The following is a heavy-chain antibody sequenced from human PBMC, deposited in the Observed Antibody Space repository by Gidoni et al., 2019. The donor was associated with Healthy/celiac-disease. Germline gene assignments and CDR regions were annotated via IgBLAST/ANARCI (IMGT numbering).Heavy chain of an antibody. J-gene: IGHJ5*02. CDR1: GSTFTSYD. Sequence: QVPLVQSGAEVKKPGASVKVSCTASGSTFTSYDINWVRQATGQGLEWMGCLNPNSGNTGYAQKFQGRVTMTRNTSISTAYMELSSLRSEDTAVYYCARGLPCSGGSCYAPDWFDPWGQGTLVTVSS. D-gene: IGHD2-15*01. CDR3: ARGLPCSGGSCYAPDWFDP. CDR2: LNPNSGNT. V-gene: IGHV1-8*01.